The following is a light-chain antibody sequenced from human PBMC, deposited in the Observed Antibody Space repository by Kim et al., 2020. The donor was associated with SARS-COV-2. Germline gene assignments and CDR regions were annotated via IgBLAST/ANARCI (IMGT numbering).Light chain of an antibody. V-gene: IGKV1-5*03. CDR3: QQYSRYPWT. CDR2: KAS. CDR1: QSISSC. Sequence: ASVGDRVTITCRASQSISSCLAWYQQKPGKAPNLLIYKASNLESGVPSRFSGSGSGTEFTLTISILQPDDFATYYCQQYSRYPWTFGQGTKVDIK. J-gene: IGKJ1*01.